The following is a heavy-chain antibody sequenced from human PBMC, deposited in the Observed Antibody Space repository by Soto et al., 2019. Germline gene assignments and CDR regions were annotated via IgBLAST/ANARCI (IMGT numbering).Heavy chain of an antibody. D-gene: IGHD2-21*01. CDR2: IFYRGCT. Sequence: QLQLLESGPGLVKASETLSLPCSVSGGSISTSRSYWPWIRQPPGKGLGWLANIFYRGCTFYHPSLASRVSVSVDPSKNEFSLKLRSVTAADTAVYYCARQPTTGDTDLWFDPWGQGTLVTVSS. V-gene: IGHV4-39*01. J-gene: IGHJ5*02. CDR1: GGSISTSRSY. CDR3: ARQPTTGDTDLWFDP.